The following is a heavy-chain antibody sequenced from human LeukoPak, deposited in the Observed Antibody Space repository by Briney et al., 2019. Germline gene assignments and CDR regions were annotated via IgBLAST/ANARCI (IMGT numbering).Heavy chain of an antibody. CDR3: AREGKLLRYGDLSLWLDV. CDR2: INWNGGST. CDR1: GFTFDDYG. V-gene: IGHV3-20*04. D-gene: IGHD4-17*01. Sequence: PGGSLRLSCAASGFTFDDYGMSWVRQAPGKGLEWVSGINWNGGSTGYADSVKGRFTISRDNAKNSLYLQMNSLRAEDTALYYCAREGKLLRYGDLSLWLDVWGKGTTVTVSS. J-gene: IGHJ6*04.